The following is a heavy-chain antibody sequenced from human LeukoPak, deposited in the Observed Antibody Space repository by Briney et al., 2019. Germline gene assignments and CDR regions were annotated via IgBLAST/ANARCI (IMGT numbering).Heavy chain of an antibody. CDR3: ARVGIFSGYATDY. CDR1: GGSFSGYY. D-gene: IGHD3-3*01. Sequence: PSETLSLTCAVYGGSFSGYYWSWIRQPPGKGLEWIGEINHSGSTNYNPSLKSRVTISVDTSKNQFSLKLSSVTAADTAVYYCARVGIFSGYATDYWGQGTLVTVSS. J-gene: IGHJ4*02. V-gene: IGHV4-34*01. CDR2: INHSGST.